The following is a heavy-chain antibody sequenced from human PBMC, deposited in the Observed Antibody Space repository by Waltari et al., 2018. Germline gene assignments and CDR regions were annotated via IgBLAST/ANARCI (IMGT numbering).Heavy chain of an antibody. Sequence: QVHLQESGPGLVKPSEPLSPHCTVSGGPITGHHGGWVRQPPGMGLEWIGYMYYTGRVNFTPSFRSRITMSVDTSKNLFFLNLSSVTAAYTAMYYCVRDRGGLTHFDWFLSVWGQGKMVLVSS. J-gene: IGHJ3*01. V-gene: IGHV4-59*11. CDR3: VRDRGGLTHFDWFLSV. CDR2: MYYTGRV. D-gene: IGHD3-9*01. CDR1: GGPITGHH.